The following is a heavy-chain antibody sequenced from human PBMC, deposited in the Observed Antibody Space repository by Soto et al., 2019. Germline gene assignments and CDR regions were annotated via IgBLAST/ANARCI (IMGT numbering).Heavy chain of an antibody. J-gene: IGHJ6*03. Sequence: SETLSLTYTVSGGSISSYYWSWIRQPPGKGLEWIGYIHYSGSTNYNPSLKSRVTISVDTSKNQFSLKLSSVTAADTAVYYCARDRQFPQSYMDVWGKGTTVTVSS. CDR1: GGSISSYY. V-gene: IGHV4-59*01. CDR2: IHYSGST. CDR3: ARDRQFPQSYMDV.